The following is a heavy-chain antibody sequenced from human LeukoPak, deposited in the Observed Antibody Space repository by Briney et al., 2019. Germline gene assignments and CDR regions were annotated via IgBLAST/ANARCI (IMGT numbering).Heavy chain of an antibody. Sequence: ASVKVSCKTSGYTFTDYYIHWVRQAPGQGLEWVGWINPNSGETNSAQKFQGRVTMTGDTAIRTAYMALSRLTSDDTAVYYCATDRDYSNTERGFDYWGQGTLVTVSS. V-gene: IGHV1-2*02. D-gene: IGHD4-11*01. CDR3: ATDRDYSNTERGFDY. CDR2: INPNSGET. J-gene: IGHJ4*02. CDR1: GYTFTDYY.